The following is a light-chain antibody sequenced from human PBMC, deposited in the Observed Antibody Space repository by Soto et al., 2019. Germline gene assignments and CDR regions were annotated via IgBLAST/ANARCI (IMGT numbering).Light chain of an antibody. CDR2: GAS. CDR3: QQYGSSAYT. CDR1: QSVSTSY. V-gene: IGKV3-20*01. Sequence: EIVLTQTPGTLSLSPGERDTLSCRASQSVSTSYLAWYQQKPGQAPRLLIYGASSRATGIPDRFSGSGSGTHFTLTISRLEPEDVAVYYCQQYGSSAYTFGQGTKLEIK. J-gene: IGKJ2*01.